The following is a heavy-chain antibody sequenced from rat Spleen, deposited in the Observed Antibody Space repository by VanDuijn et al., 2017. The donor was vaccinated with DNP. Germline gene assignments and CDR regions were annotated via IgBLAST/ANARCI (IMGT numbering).Heavy chain of an antibody. CDR1: GFSLTSYH. V-gene: IGHV2-43*01. J-gene: IGHJ2*01. CDR2: IWTGGSS. D-gene: IGHD1-2*01. CDR3: VREGSSHGDF. Sequence: QVRLKESGPGLLQPSQTLSLTCTVSGFSLTSYHVSWVRQPPGKSLEWVGVIWTGGSSAYNSFFKSRLSISRDTSKNQVFLKMNSLQTEDTATYYCVREGSSHGDFWGQGVMVTVSS.